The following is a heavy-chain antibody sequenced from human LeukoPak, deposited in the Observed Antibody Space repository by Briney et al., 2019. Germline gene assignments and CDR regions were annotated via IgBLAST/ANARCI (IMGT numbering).Heavy chain of an antibody. J-gene: IGHJ4*02. Sequence: PGGSLRLSCAASGFTFSGYAMYWVRQAPGKGLECVSSISSSSSYIYYADSVKGRFTISRDNAKNSLYLQMNSLRAEDTAVYYCARIYGDLTLWGQGTLVTVSS. CDR2: ISSSSSYI. CDR1: GFTFSGYA. D-gene: IGHD4-17*01. V-gene: IGHV3-21*01. CDR3: ARIYGDLTL.